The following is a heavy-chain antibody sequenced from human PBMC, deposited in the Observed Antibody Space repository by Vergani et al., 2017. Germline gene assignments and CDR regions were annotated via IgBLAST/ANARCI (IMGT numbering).Heavy chain of an antibody. D-gene: IGHD1-26*01. V-gene: IGHV4-61*01. CDR2: IYYSGST. CDR1: GGSVSSGSYY. CDR3: ARDSGVGADY. J-gene: IGHJ4*02. Sequence: QVQLQESGPGLVKPSETLSLTCTVSGGSVSSGSYYWSWIRQPPGKGLEWIGYIYYSGSTNYNPSLKSRVTISVDTSKNQFSLKVSSVTAADTAVYYCARDSGVGADYWGQGTLVTVSS.